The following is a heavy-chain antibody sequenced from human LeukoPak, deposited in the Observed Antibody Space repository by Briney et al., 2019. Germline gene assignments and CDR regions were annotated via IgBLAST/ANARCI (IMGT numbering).Heavy chain of an antibody. D-gene: IGHD6-13*01. CDR3: ATAPGYSSSLGWFDP. J-gene: IGHJ5*02. CDR2: IRYDGSNK. Sequence: PGGSLRLSCAASGSTFSSYGMHWVRQAPGKGLEWVAFIRYDGSNKYYADSVKGRFTISRDNSKNTLYLQMNSLRAEDTAVYYYATAPGYSSSLGWFDPWGQGTLVTVSS. V-gene: IGHV3-30*02. CDR1: GSTFSSYG.